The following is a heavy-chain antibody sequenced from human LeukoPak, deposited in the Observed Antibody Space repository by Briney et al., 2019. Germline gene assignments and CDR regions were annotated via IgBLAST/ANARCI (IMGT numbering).Heavy chain of an antibody. V-gene: IGHV4-61*02. Sequence: PSETLSLTCTVSGGSISSGSYYWSWIRQPAGKGLEWIGRIYTSGSTNYNPSLKSRVTISLDTSKNQFSLKLSSVTAADTAVYYCARGIAAAHQGWFDPWGQGTLVTVSS. CDR1: GGSISSGSYY. CDR3: ARGIAAAHQGWFDP. J-gene: IGHJ5*02. D-gene: IGHD6-13*01. CDR2: IYTSGST.